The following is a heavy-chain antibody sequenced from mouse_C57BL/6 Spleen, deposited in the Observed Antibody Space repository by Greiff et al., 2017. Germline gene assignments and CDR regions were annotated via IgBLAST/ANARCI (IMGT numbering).Heavy chain of an antibody. J-gene: IGHJ2*01. V-gene: IGHV1-52*01. CDR3: ARSDVVPTAYYFDY. Sequence: QVQLQQPGAELVRPGSSVKLSCKASGYTFTSYWMHWVKQRPIQGLEWIGNIDPSDSETHYNQKFKDKATLTVDKSSSTAYMQLSSLTSEDSAVYYCARSDVVPTAYYFDYWGQGTTRTVSA. D-gene: IGHD1-2*01. CDR2: IDPSDSET. CDR1: GYTFTSYW.